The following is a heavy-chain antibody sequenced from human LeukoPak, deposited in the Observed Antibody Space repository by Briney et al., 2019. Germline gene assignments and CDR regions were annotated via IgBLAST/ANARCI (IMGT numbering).Heavy chain of an antibody. J-gene: IGHJ4*02. CDR2: IYYSGST. CDR1: GGSISSSIYY. V-gene: IGHV4-39*01. Sequence: PSETLSLTCTVSGGSISSSIYYWGRCRQPPGKGLDWLGRIYYSGSTYYNPSLKSRFTISVDTSKNKFSLKLSSVTAADTAVYYCVNYYDSSDYQQPHHFDYWGQGTLVTVSS. CDR3: VNYYDSSDYQQPHHFDY. D-gene: IGHD3-22*01.